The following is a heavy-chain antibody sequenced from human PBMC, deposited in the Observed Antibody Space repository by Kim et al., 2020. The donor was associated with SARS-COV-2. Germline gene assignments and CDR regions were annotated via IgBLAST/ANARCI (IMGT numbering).Heavy chain of an antibody. D-gene: IGHD2-2*01. V-gene: IGHV3-74*01. CDR1: GFTFGSYW. CDR2: INSDGSST. CDR3: VRGCSSSNCYARWVVDY. Sequence: GGSLRLSCAASGFTFGSYWIHWVRQAPGKGLVWVSRINSDGSSTGYADSVKGRFTISRDNAKITVYLQMNSLRAEDTAAYYCVRGCSSSNCYARWVVDYWGPGALVTVSS. J-gene: IGHJ4*02.